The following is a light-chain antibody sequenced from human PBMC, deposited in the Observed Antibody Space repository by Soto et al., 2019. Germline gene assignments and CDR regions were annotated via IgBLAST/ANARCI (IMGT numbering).Light chain of an antibody. CDR3: CSYAGSSDFWV. V-gene: IGLV2-23*01. CDR2: EGS. CDR1: SSDVGSYNL. J-gene: IGLJ3*02. Sequence: QSALTQPASVSGSPGQSITISCTGTSSDVGSYNLVSWYQQHPDKAPKLMIYEGSKRPSGVSNRFSGSKSGNTASLTISGLQAEDEADYYCCSYAGSSDFWVFGGGTKVTVL.